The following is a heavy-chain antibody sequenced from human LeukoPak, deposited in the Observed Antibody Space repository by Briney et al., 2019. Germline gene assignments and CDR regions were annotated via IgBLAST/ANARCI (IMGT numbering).Heavy chain of an antibody. CDR1: GFTFSSYW. V-gene: IGHV3-74*01. J-gene: IGHJ1*01. CDR2: INSDGSST. Sequence: GGSLRLSCAASGFTFSSYWMHWLRQAPGKGLVWVSRINSDGSSTSYADSVKGRFTISRDNAKNTLYLQMNSLRAEDTAVYYCARDYGDYAEYFQHWGQGTLVTVSS. CDR3: ARDYGDYAEYFQH. D-gene: IGHD4-17*01.